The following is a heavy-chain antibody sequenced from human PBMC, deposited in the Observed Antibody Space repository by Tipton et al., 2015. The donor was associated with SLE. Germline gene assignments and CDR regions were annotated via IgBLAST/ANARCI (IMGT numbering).Heavy chain of an antibody. J-gene: IGHJ3*01. V-gene: IGHV3-23*01. D-gene: IGHD3-3*01. Sequence: SLRLSCAASGFTFSDAWMSWVRQAPGKGLEWVSAISGSGDTTYYADSVKGRFTFSRDNSKNTLSLQMNSLRAEDMAVYFCAKAGFFSGYYDAFDVWGQGTMVTVSS. CDR1: GFTFSDAW. CDR2: ISGSGDTT. CDR3: AKAGFFSGYYDAFDV.